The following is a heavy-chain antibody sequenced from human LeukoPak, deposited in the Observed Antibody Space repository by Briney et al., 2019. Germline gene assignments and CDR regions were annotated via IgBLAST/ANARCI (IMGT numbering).Heavy chain of an antibody. D-gene: IGHD4-17*01. CDR2: IKSKTDGGTT. V-gene: IGHV3-15*01. Sequence: GGSPRLSCAASGFTFINAWMNWVRQAPGKGLEWVGRIKSKTDGGTTDYAATVKGRFTISRDDSKNTLYLQMNSLKTEDTAVYYCTTTTVTAKYCYYGMDVWGQGTTVTVSS. J-gene: IGHJ6*02. CDR1: GFTFINAW. CDR3: TTTTVTAKYCYYGMDV.